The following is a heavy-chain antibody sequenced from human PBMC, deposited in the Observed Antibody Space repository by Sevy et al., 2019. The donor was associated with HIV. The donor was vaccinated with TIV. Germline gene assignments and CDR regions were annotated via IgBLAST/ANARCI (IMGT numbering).Heavy chain of an antibody. CDR2: ISSSGGYE. D-gene: IGHD1-26*01. V-gene: IGHV3-21*01. J-gene: IGHJ4*02. Sequence: GGSLRLSCAASGFSFNTYTFYWVRQAPGEGLEWISSISSSGGYEYYADSVRGRFTISRDNAKNSLSLQMNGLRVEDTGVYYCAGVRDSGGRGRADYWGQGTRVTVSS. CDR3: AGVRDSGGRGRADY. CDR1: GFSFNTYT.